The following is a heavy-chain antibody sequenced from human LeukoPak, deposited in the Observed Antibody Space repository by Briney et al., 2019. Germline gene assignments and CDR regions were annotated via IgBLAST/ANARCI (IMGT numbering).Heavy chain of an antibody. Sequence: PSETLSLTCTVSGGSISSSSYYWGWIRQPPGKGLEWIGSIYYSGSTYYNPSLKSRVTISVDTSKNQFSRKLSSVTAADTAVYYCARDYYYDSSGYSTEGYFDYWGQGTLVTVSS. J-gene: IGHJ4*02. CDR3: ARDYYYDSSGYSTEGYFDY. CDR1: GGSISSSSYY. CDR2: IYYSGST. V-gene: IGHV4-39*07. D-gene: IGHD3-22*01.